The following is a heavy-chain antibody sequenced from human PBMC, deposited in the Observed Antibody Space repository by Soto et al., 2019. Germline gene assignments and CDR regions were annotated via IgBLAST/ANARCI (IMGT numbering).Heavy chain of an antibody. J-gene: IGHJ6*02. CDR2: IYPADSDT. CDR3: ARHSLSTGTSYFYYGMDV. D-gene: IGHD1-1*01. V-gene: IGHV5-51*01. Sequence: GESLKISCKGSGDSFTNSWIGWVRQMPGKGLDWMGIIYPADSDTRYNPSFQGQVTISADKSISTVFLQWGSLEASDTAIYYCARHSLSTGTSYFYYGMDVWGQGTTVTVSS. CDR1: GDSFTNSW.